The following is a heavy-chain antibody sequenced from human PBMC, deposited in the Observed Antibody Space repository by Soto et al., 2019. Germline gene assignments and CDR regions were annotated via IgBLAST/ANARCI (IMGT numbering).Heavy chain of an antibody. V-gene: IGHV3-74*01. J-gene: IGHJ5*02. Sequence: GSLRLSCAASGFTFSSYWMHWVRQAPGKGLVWVSRINSDGSSTSYADSVKGRFTISRDNAKNTLYLQMNSLRAEDTAVYYCARAYGITIFGVVIKDSWFDPWGQGTLVTVSS. D-gene: IGHD3-3*01. CDR2: INSDGSST. CDR3: ARAYGITIFGVVIKDSWFDP. CDR1: GFTFSSYW.